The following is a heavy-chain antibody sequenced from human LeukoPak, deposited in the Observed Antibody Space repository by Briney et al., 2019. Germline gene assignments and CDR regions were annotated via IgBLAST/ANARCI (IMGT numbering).Heavy chain of an antibody. CDR2: ISYDGSNK. D-gene: IGHD2-15*01. CDR3: ARSGSAGSSHFDY. Sequence: PGGSLRLSCAASGFTFSNYGMHWVRQAPGKGLEWVAVISYDGSNKYYADSVKGRFTISRDNSKNTLYLQMNSLRAEDTAVYYCARSGSAGSSHFDYWGQGTLVTVSS. V-gene: IGHV3-30*19. CDR1: GFTFSNYG. J-gene: IGHJ4*02.